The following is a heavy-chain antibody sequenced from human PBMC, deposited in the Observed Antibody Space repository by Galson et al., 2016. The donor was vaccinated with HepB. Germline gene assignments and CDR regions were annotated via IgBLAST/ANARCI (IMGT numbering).Heavy chain of an antibody. CDR2: ISGSGGDI. CDR3: AKDSRLRFLEWLSSYYFDS. V-gene: IGHV3-23*01. Sequence: SLRLSCAASGFTFSSYAMSWVRQAPGKGLEWVSGISGSGGDINYADSVKGRFTISRANSQNMLHLQMNSLRAEDTAVYYCAKDSRLRFLEWLSSYYFDSWGQGTLVTVSS. CDR1: GFTFSSYA. J-gene: IGHJ4*02. D-gene: IGHD3-3*01.